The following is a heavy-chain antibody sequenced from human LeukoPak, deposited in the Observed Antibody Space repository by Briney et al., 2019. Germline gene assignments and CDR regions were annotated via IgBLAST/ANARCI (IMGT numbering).Heavy chain of an antibody. CDR1: GFTFSSYA. J-gene: IGHJ4*02. V-gene: IGHV3-23*01. CDR2: ISSSGDDT. D-gene: IGHD7-27*01. CDR3: AKGQTWASVYFDS. Sequence: GGSLTLSWAAAGFTFSSYAMSWVRQAPGKGLEKISAISSSGDDTLYADSVKGRFTISRDNFKNTLYLQMNSLRAEDTAVYYCAKGQTWASVYFDSWGQGTLVTVSS.